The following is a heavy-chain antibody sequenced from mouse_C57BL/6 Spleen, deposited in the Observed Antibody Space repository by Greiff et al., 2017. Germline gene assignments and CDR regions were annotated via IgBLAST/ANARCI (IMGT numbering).Heavy chain of an antibody. CDR3: ATSYYYGPGFAY. Sequence: VQLQQSGAELVRPGSSVKLSCKASGYTFTRSCMHWVKQRPIQGLEWIGNIDPSDSETHYNQKFKDKATLTVDKSSSTAYMQLSSLTSEDSAVYYCATSYYYGPGFAYWGQGTLVTVSA. CDR1: GYTFTRSC. V-gene: IGHV1-52*01. J-gene: IGHJ3*01. CDR2: IDPSDSET. D-gene: IGHD1-1*01.